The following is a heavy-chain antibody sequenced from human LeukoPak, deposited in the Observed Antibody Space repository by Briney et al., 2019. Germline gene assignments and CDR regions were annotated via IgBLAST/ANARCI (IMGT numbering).Heavy chain of an antibody. CDR1: GGSISSYY. D-gene: IGHD3-22*01. CDR3: ARTPLDSSGYYYGYYYYYYMDV. J-gene: IGHJ6*03. V-gene: IGHV4-59*01. Sequence: SETLSLTCTVSGGSISSYYWSWIRQPPGKGLEWIGYIYYSGGTNYNPSLKSRVTISVDTSKNQFSLKLSSVTAADTAVYYCARTPLDSSGYYYGYYYYYYMDVWGKGTTVTVSS. CDR2: IYYSGGT.